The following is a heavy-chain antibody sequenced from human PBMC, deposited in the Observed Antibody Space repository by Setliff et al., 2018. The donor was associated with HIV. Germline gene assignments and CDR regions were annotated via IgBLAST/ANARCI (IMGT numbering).Heavy chain of an antibody. D-gene: IGHD3-22*01. Sequence: SETLSLTCIVSGGSISGSSYYWGWIRQSPGKGLEWIGNMYYSGSTYYNPSLKSRVTISVDTSKNHLSLKLTSVNAAETAVYYCASRLYYYDSSRVLREEGFDPWGQGTLVTVSS. CDR1: GGSISGSSYY. CDR2: MYYSGST. J-gene: IGHJ5*02. V-gene: IGHV4-39*02. CDR3: ASRLYYYDSSRVLREEGFDP.